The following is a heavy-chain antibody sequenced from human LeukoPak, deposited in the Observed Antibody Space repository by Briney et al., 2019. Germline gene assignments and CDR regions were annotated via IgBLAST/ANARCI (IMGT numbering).Heavy chain of an antibody. D-gene: IGHD3-16*02. Sequence: GGSLRLSCAASGFIFANAWMSWVRQAPGKGLEWVGRIKTKTDGGTTDYAAPVKGRFAISRDDSKNTLYLQLNSLKTEDTAVYYCSTAPTITFGGVVVTGYWGQGTLATVSS. CDR3: STAPTITFGGVVVTGY. CDR2: IKTKTDGGTT. V-gene: IGHV3-15*01. CDR1: GFIFANAW. J-gene: IGHJ4*02.